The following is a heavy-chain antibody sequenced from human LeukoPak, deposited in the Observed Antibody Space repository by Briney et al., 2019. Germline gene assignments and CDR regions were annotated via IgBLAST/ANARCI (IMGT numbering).Heavy chain of an antibody. CDR1: GGSISSYY. J-gene: IGHJ4*02. CDR3: ARVMTIFGVVSPYFDY. V-gene: IGHV4-59*01. D-gene: IGHD3-3*01. CDR2: IYYSGST. Sequence: PSETLSLTCTVSGGSISSYYWSWLRQPPGKGLERIGYIYYSGSTNYNPSLKSRVIISVDTSKNQSSLKLSSVTAADTAVYYCARVMTIFGVVSPYFDYWGQGTLVTVSS.